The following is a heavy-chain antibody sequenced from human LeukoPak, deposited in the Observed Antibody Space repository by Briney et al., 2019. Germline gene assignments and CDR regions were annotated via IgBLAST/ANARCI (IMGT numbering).Heavy chain of an antibody. CDR2: TYYRSKLYN. D-gene: IGHD4-17*01. V-gene: IGHV6-1*01. CDR3: ARGSGDYFSYYYYGMDV. J-gene: IGHJ6*02. CDR1: GDSVSSNSAA. Sequence: SQTLSLTCAISGDSVSSNSAAWNWIRQSPSRGLEWLGRTYYRSKLYNDYAVSVKSRITINPDTSKNQFSLQLNSVTPEDTAVYYCARGSGDYFSYYYYGMDVWGQGTTVTVSS.